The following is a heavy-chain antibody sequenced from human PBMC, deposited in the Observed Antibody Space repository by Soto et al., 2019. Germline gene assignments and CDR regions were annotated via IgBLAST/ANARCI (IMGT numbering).Heavy chain of an antibody. CDR1: GGSISSSSYY. D-gene: IGHD6-6*01. V-gene: IGHV4-39*01. Sequence: QLQLQESGPGLVKPSETLSLTCTVSGGSISSSSYYWGWIRQPPWKGLEWIGSIYYTGNTYYSPSLKSRVTISADTSKNQFSLELSSVTAADTAVYYCARGLVRTDAFDIWGQGTMVTVSS. J-gene: IGHJ3*02. CDR3: ARGLVRTDAFDI. CDR2: IYYTGNT.